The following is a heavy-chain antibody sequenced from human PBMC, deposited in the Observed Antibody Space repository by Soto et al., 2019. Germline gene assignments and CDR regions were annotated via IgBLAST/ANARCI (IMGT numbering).Heavy chain of an antibody. V-gene: IGHV1-69*13. CDR1: GGTFSSYA. CDR3: ARSITTFTTYYYYGIDV. D-gene: IGHD4-17*01. CDR2: IIPIFGTA. J-gene: IGHJ6*02. Sequence: SVKVSCKASGGTFSSYAISWVRQAPGQGLEWMGGIIPIFGTANYAQKFQGRVTITADESTSTAYMELSSLRSEDTAVYYCARSITTFTTYYYYGIDVWGQGTTVPVYS.